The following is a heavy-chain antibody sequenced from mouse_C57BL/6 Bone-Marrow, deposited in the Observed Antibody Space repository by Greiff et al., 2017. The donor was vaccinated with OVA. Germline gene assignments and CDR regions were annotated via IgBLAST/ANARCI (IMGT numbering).Heavy chain of an antibody. CDR3: ARVYHWYFDV. CDR2: IYPSDSET. Sequence: QVQLQQPGAELVRPGSSVKLSCKASGYTFTSYWMDWVKQRPGQGLEWIGNIYPSDSETHYNQKFKDKATLTVDKSSSTAYMQLSSLTSEDSAVYYCARVYHWYFDVWGTGTTVTVSS. CDR1: GYTFTSYW. J-gene: IGHJ1*03. V-gene: IGHV1-61*01.